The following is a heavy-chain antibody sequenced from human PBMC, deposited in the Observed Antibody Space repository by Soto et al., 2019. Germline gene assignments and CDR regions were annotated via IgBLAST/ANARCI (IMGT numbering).Heavy chain of an antibody. CDR2: TFPGGSDT. Sequence: PGESLKISCKGSGYSFNNYWIAWVRQMPGEGLEWMGITFPGGSDTVYSPSFQGQVTISVDRSINTAYLQRSGLKASDTAVYFCVRARSTDSRPDYWGQGTLVTVSS. D-gene: IGHD3-22*01. J-gene: IGHJ4*02. CDR3: VRARSTDSRPDY. V-gene: IGHV5-51*01. CDR1: GYSFNNYW.